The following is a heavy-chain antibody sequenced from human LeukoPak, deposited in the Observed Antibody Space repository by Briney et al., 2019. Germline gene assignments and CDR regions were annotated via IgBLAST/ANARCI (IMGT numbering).Heavy chain of an antibody. CDR2: IKHDGSEK. V-gene: IGHV3-7*01. CDR1: VFPFRIYC. Sequence: GGSLRLACAVSVFPFRIYCMSCVRHPSGKGREWVDNIKHDGSEKYCVDSVEGRITISRDNAKNSLHLQMNSLRAEDTAVYYCARLGTAEGTLEDYWGQGTLVTVSS. D-gene: IGHD6-13*01. CDR3: ARLGTAEGTLEDY. J-gene: IGHJ4*02.